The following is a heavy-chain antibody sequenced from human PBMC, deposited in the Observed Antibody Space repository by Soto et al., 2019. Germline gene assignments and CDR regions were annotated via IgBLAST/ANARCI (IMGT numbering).Heavy chain of an antibody. CDR1: GFSLSTSGMR. CDR3: TRIAAAGHFDY. J-gene: IGHJ4*02. Sequence: SGPTLVNPTQTLTLPCTFSGFSLSTSGMRVSWIRQPPGKALEWLARIDWDDDKFYSTSLKTRLTISKDTSKNQVVLTMTNLDPVDAATYYGTRIAAAGHFDYWGQGTVVSVS. CDR2: IDWDDDK. V-gene: IGHV2-70*04. D-gene: IGHD6-13*01.